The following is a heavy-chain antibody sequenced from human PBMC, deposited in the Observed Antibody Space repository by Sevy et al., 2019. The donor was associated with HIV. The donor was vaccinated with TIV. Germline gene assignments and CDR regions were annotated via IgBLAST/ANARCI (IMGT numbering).Heavy chain of an antibody. Sequence: ASVNVSCKASGYTFTGYFMHWVRQAPGQGLEWMGWSNPNSGVTNYAQRFQGRVTMTRDTSLTTAYMELSRLRSDDTAVYYCARGNGGYDLYFDYWGQGTLVTVSS. CDR1: GYTFTGYF. V-gene: IGHV1-2*02. J-gene: IGHJ4*02. CDR2: SNPNSGVT. CDR3: ARGNGGYDLYFDY. D-gene: IGHD5-12*01.